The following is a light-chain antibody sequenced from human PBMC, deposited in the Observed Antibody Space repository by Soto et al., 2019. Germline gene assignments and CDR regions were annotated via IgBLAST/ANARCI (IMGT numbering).Light chain of an antibody. J-gene: IGKJ3*01. CDR3: QQLSTYPLT. CDR2: ATS. CDR1: QGISSY. V-gene: IGKV1-9*01. Sequence: IQLTQSPSSLSASVGDRVTITCRASQGISSYLAWYQQKPGKAPRLLIYATSTMQSGVPSRFSGSGSGTDFTLTISSLQLEDFATYYCQQLSTYPLTFGPGTKVDIK.